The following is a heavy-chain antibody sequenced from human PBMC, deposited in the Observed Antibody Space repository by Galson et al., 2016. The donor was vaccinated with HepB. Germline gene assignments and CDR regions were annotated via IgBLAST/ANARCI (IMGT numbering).Heavy chain of an antibody. D-gene: IGHD7-27*01. CDR2: IYPGASDT. CDR1: GYTFTSYW. V-gene: IGHV5-51*01. J-gene: IGHJ2*01. CDR3: ASSWGSSWYFDL. Sequence: QSGAEVKAPGESLRISCEGSGYTFTSYWISWVRQMPGKGLEWMGIIYPGASDTRYSPSFQGQVTISADKSINTVYLQWSSLKASDTAIYYCASSWGSSWYFDLWGRGTVVTVS.